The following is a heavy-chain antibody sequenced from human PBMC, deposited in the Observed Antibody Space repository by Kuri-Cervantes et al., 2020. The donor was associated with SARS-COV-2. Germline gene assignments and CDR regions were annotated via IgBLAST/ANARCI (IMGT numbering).Heavy chain of an antibody. D-gene: IGHD2-15*01. Sequence: GSLRLSCAASGFTFSSYWMSWVRQAPGKGLEWVANIKQDGSEKYYVDSVKGRFTISRDNAKNSLYLQMNSLRAEDTAVYYCARDPRKKYCSGGSCYGGPFDIWGQGTMVTVSS. CDR2: IKQDGSEK. V-gene: IGHV3-7*03. CDR1: GFTFSSYW. CDR3: ARDPRKKYCSGGSCYGGPFDI. J-gene: IGHJ3*02.